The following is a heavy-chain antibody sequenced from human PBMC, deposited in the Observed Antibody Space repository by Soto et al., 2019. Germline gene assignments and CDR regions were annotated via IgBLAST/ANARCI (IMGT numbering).Heavy chain of an antibody. CDR1: GFTFSSYS. CDR3: ARDLAVAGFDY. J-gene: IGHJ4*02. V-gene: IGHV3-21*01. CDR2: ISSSSSYI. Sequence: EVQLVESGGGLVKPGGSLRLSCAASGFTFSSYSMNWVRQAPGKGLEWVSYISSSSSYIYYADSVKGRFTISRDNAKNSLYLQMNSLRAEDTAVYYGARDLAVAGFDYWGQGTLVTVSS. D-gene: IGHD6-19*01.